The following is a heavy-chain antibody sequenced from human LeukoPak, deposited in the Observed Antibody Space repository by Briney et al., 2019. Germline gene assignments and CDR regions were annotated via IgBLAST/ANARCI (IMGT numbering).Heavy chain of an antibody. Sequence: GASVKVSCKASGYTFTSYDINWVRQATGQGLEWMGWMNPNSGNTGYAQKFQGRVTITRNTSISTAYMELSSLRSEDTAVYYCARSTVTSGGILGYWGQGTLVTVSS. V-gene: IGHV1-8*01. J-gene: IGHJ4*02. CDR3: ARSTVTSGGILGY. CDR2: MNPNSGNT. CDR1: GYTFTSYD. D-gene: IGHD4-11*01.